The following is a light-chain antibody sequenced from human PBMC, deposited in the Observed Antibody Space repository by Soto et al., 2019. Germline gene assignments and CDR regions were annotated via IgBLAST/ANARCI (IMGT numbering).Light chain of an antibody. Sequence: QSALTQPPSVSGSPGQSVTISCTGTTSDVGGYNHVSWYQHHPGKVPKLIIYDVTKRPSGVPDRFSGSKSGNTASLTISGLQAEDEADYSCCSSASSSTPYVFGTGTKVTVL. CDR3: CSSASSSTPYV. CDR2: DVT. V-gene: IGLV2-11*01. CDR1: TSDVGGYNH. J-gene: IGLJ1*01.